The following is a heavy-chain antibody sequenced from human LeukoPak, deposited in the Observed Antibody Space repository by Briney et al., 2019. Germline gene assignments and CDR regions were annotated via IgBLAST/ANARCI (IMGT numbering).Heavy chain of an antibody. Sequence: TGGSLRLSCAASEFSVGSNYMTWVRQAPGKGLEWVSLVYSGGSTYYADSVKGRFTISRDNSKNTLYLQMNSLRAEDTAVYYCASSGYSYGLSSYFDYWGQGTLVTVSS. J-gene: IGHJ4*02. V-gene: IGHV3-66*01. CDR1: EFSVGSNY. CDR2: VYSGGST. D-gene: IGHD5-18*01. CDR3: ASSGYSYGLSSYFDY.